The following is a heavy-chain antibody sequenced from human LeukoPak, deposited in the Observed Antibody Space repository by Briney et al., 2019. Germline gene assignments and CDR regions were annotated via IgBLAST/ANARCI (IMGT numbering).Heavy chain of an antibody. Sequence: SETLSLTCTVSGGSISSSSYYWGWIRQPPGKGLEWIGSIYYSGSTYYNPSLKSRVTISVDTSKNQFSLKLSSVTAADTAVYYCARDLGGNRLGFDYWGQGTLVTVSS. CDR1: GGSISSSSYY. D-gene: IGHD4-23*01. J-gene: IGHJ4*02. CDR3: ARDLGGNRLGFDY. V-gene: IGHV4-39*07. CDR2: IYYSGST.